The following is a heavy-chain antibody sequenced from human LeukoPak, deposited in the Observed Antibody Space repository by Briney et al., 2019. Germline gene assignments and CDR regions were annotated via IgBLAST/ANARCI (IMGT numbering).Heavy chain of an antibody. CDR2: IYYSGST. CDR3: ARVCYYYYYMDV. CDR1: GGSISSSSYY. J-gene: IGHJ6*03. V-gene: IGHV4-39*07. Sequence: SETLSLTCTVSGGSISSSSYYWGWIRQPPGKGLEWIGNIYYSGSTYYNPSLKSRVTISVDTSKNQFSLKLSSVTAADTAVYYCARVCYYYYYMDVWGKGTTVTVSS.